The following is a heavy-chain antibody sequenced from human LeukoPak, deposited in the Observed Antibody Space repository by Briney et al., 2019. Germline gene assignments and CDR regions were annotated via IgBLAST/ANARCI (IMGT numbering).Heavy chain of an antibody. CDR3: AKVATVTTYFYYYYLDV. J-gene: IGHJ6*03. Sequence: PGGSLRLSCTASGFTFISYAVSGVRQAPGKGLEWVSTISGSGTDTFYADSVKGRFTISIDNSKNTLYLQMSSLRAEDTAVYYCAKVATVTTYFYYYYLDVWGEGTTVTVSS. D-gene: IGHD4-17*01. CDR1: GFTFISYA. CDR2: ISGSGTDT. V-gene: IGHV3-23*01.